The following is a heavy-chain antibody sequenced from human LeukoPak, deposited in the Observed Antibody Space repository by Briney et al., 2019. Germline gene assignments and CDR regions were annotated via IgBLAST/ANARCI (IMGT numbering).Heavy chain of an antibody. CDR1: GGSISSYY. D-gene: IGHD2-2*01. CDR2: IYYSGST. J-gene: IGHJ6*02. CDR3: ARVSCSSTSCSEAYYGMDV. V-gene: IGHV4-59*01. Sequence: SETLSLTCTVPGGSISSYYWSWIRQPPGKGLEWIGYIYYSGSTNYNPSLKSRVTISVDTSKNQFSLKLSSVTAADTAVYYCARVSCSSTSCSEAYYGMDVWGQGTTVTVSS.